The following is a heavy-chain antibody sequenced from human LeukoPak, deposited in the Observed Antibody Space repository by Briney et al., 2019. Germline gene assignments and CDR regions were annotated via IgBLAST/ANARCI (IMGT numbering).Heavy chain of an antibody. D-gene: IGHD3-9*01. Sequence: SVKVSCKASGGTFSSYAISWVRQAPGQGLEWMGRIIPILGIANYAQKFQGRVTITADKSTSTAYMELSSLGSEDTAVYYCARGFEANHFDYWGQGTLVTVSS. CDR1: GGTFSSYA. CDR3: ARGFEANHFDY. V-gene: IGHV1-69*04. CDR2: IIPILGIA. J-gene: IGHJ4*02.